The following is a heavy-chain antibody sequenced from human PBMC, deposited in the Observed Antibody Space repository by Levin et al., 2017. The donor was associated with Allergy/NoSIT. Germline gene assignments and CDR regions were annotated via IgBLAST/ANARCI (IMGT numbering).Heavy chain of an antibody. CDR3: AKARGPFTGFDV. J-gene: IGHJ5*02. V-gene: IGHV3-33*06. Sequence: GESLKISCAASGFTFSNYGMHWVRQAPGKGLEWVAVIWSNGRNQYYGDSVKGRFTISRDNSRNTMDLQMSSLRAVDTGIYYCAKARGPFTGFDVWGRGALVTVLS. CDR2: IWSNGRNQ. D-gene: IGHD2-8*02. CDR1: GFTFSNYG.